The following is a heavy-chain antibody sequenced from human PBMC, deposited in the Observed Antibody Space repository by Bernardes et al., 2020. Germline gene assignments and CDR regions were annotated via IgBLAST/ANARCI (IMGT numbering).Heavy chain of an antibody. V-gene: IGHV1-46*03. D-gene: IGHD6-19*01. J-gene: IGHJ4*02. CDR2: INPSGGST. Sequence: ASVKVSCKASGYTFSNYYIHWVRQAPGQGLEWMGVINPSGGSTTYAQKFQVRVTMTRDTSTSTVYMELSSLRSEDTAVYYCARDFGSGWYEFDYWGQGTLVTVSS. CDR3: ARDFGSGWYEFDY. CDR1: GYTFSNYY.